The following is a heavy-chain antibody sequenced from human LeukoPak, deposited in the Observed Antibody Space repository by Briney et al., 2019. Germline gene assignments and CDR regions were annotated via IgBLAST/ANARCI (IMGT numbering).Heavy chain of an antibody. V-gene: IGHV3-7*01. J-gene: IGHJ4*02. CDR3: AGAGDDFWGAYHFDY. CDR1: GFTFSSYW. CDR2: IKQDGSEK. Sequence: GSLRLSCAASGFTFSSYWMNWVRQAPGKGLEWVANIKQDGSEKHYVDSVKGRFTISRDNAKNSVYLQMNSLRAEDTAVYYCAGAGDDFWGAYHFDYWGQGTLVTVSS. D-gene: IGHD3-3*01.